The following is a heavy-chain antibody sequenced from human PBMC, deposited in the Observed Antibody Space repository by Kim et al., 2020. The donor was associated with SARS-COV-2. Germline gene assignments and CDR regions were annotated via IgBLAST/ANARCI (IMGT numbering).Heavy chain of an antibody. Sequence: YVDSVKGRFTLSRDNAKNSLYLQMNSLSADDTAVYYCARANEILTGLLDYWGQGTLVTVSS. J-gene: IGHJ4*02. CDR3: ARANEILTGLLDY. D-gene: IGHD3-9*01. V-gene: IGHV3-7*01.